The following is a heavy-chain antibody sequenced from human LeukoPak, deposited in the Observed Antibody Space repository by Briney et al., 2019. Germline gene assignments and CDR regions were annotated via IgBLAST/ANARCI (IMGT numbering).Heavy chain of an antibody. CDR3: ARVGSTYYYGSGSYYTQYYFDY. Sequence: PSETLSLTCTVSGGSISSYYWSWIRQPPGKGLEWIGEINHSGSTNYNPSLKSRVTISVDTSKNQFSLKLSSVTAADTAVYYCARVGSTYYYGSGSYYTQYYFDYWGQGTLVTVSS. CDR2: INHSGST. V-gene: IGHV4-34*01. D-gene: IGHD3-10*01. J-gene: IGHJ4*02. CDR1: GGSISSYY.